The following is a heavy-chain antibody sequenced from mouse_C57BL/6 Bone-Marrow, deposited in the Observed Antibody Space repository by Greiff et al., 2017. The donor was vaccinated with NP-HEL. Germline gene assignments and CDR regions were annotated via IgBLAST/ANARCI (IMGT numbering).Heavy chain of an antibody. Sequence: EVMLVESGGGLVKPGGSLKLSCAASGFTFSDYGMHWVRQAPEKGLEWVAYISSGSSTIYYADTVKGRFTISRDNAKNTLFLQMTSLRSEDTAMYYCAIYDYDWYFDVWGTGTTVTVSS. J-gene: IGHJ1*03. V-gene: IGHV5-17*01. CDR3: AIYDYDWYFDV. CDR1: GFTFSDYG. D-gene: IGHD2-4*01. CDR2: ISSGSSTI.